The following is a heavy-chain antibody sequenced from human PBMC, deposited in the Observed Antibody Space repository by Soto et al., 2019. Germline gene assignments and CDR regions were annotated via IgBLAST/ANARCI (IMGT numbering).Heavy chain of an antibody. CDR1: GGSISSSSYH. CDR3: ARRTNTAGGWFDS. V-gene: IGHV4-39*01. D-gene: IGHD6-13*01. J-gene: IGHJ5*01. CDR2: IDYSGTT. Sequence: SETLSLTCTVSGGSISSSSYHWGWIRQPPGKGLEWIGSIDYSGTTFYNASLNSRVTISADTSKNQFSLKLSSVTAADTALYYCARRTNTAGGWFDSWGQGALVTVSS.